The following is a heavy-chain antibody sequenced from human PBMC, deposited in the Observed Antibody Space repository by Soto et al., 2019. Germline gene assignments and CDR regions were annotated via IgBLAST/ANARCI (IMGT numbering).Heavy chain of an antibody. CDR3: GRDSDTGYSQDF. Sequence: VELVESGGGLVQPGGSLRLSCAGSGFSFSNYWMIWVRQAHGKGLEWVANINQDGSERYYLDSVKGRFTDSRDNAKKSVFVQMNSLRAEDAAVYYCGRDSDTGYSQDFWGQGTLVTVSS. J-gene: IGHJ4*02. D-gene: IGHD5-18*01. CDR1: GFSFSNYW. V-gene: IGHV3-7*01. CDR2: INQDGSER.